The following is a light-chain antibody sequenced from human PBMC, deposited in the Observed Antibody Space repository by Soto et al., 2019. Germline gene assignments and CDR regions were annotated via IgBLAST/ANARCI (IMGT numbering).Light chain of an antibody. CDR2: DAS. CDR1: QDISNY. J-gene: IGKJ2*01. CDR3: QQYYNPPYT. Sequence: DIQMTQSPSSLSASVGDRVTITCQASQDISNYLNWYQQKPGTAPKLLIYDASNLEQGVPSRFSGSGSGTDFTFTISSLQPEDIATYYGQQYYNPPYTFGQGTKLESK. V-gene: IGKV1-33*01.